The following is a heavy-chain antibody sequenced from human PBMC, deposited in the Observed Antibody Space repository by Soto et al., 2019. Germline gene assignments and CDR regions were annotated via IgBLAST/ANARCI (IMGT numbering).Heavy chain of an antibody. V-gene: IGHV4-61*08. CDR1: GGSISSGGYY. Sequence: PSETLSLTCTVSGGSISSGGYYWSWIRQHPGKGLEWIGYIYYSGSTNYNPSLKSRVTISVDTSKNQSSLKLSSVTAADTAVYYCARKGYDILTGYYSGFDYWGQGTLVTVSS. CDR3: ARKGYDILTGYYSGFDY. CDR2: IYYSGST. D-gene: IGHD3-9*01. J-gene: IGHJ4*02.